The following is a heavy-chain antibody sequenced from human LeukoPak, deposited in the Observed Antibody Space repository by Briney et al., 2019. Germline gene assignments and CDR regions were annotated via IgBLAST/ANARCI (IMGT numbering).Heavy chain of an antibody. J-gene: IGHJ4*02. Sequence: PSETLSLTCTGSGGSISSYYWSWIRQAPGKGLEWIGYIYYSGNTNYNPSLKSRVTISVDTSKNQFSLKLSSVTAADTAVYYCARFPTSIAAAGFDYWGQGTLVTVSS. CDR1: GGSISSYY. V-gene: IGHV4-59*01. CDR2: IYYSGNT. CDR3: ARFPTSIAAAGFDY. D-gene: IGHD6-13*01.